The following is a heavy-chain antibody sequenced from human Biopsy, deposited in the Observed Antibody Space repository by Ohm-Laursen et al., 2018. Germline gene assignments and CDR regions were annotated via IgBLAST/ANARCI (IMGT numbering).Heavy chain of an antibody. CDR1: GGSISGYY. CDR2: IWSSGTT. D-gene: IGHD2-21*02. CDR3: ARDDAVTVIRGLYY. Sequence: SDTLSLTWSISGGSISGYYWNWIRQSPGKGLEWIGYIWSSGTTDYNPSLQSRVSMSLELSTDQFSLKVDSVTAEDTAVYYCARDDAVTVIRGLYYWGQGALVTVSS. J-gene: IGHJ4*02. V-gene: IGHV4-59*07.